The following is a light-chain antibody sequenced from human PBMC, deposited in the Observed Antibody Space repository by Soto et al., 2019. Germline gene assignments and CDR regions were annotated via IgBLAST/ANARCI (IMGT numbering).Light chain of an antibody. V-gene: IGKV3-15*01. J-gene: IGKJ1*01. CDR2: GAS. CDR3: QQYNNWPHWT. CDR1: QSVSSN. Sequence: EILMTQSPATLSVSPGERATLSCRASQSVSSNLAWYQQKPVQAPRLRICGASTRATGVPARFSGSGSGTEFTLTISSLQSEDFAVYYCQQYNNWPHWTFGQGTKVEIK.